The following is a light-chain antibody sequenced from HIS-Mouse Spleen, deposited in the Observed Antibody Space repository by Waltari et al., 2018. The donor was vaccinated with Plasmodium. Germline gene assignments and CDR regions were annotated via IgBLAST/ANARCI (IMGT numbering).Light chain of an antibody. CDR1: SSDFGGYDY. V-gene: IGLV2-8*01. CDR3: SSYAGSNNWV. CDR2: EVS. J-gene: IGLJ2*01. Sequence: QSALTQPPSEAGSPGQSFTISCTGHSSDFGGYDYISWYQQHPGKAPNLMIYEVSTRPSGVPDRVSASKSVNTPSLTVSGLQAEDEADYYRSSYAGSNNWVFGGGTKLTVL.